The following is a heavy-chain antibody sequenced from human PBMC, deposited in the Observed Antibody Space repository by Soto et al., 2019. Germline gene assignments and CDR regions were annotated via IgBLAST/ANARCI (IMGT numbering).Heavy chain of an antibody. CDR3: AKRPASIITFDY. CDR2: ISGNGGST. CDR1: GFTFSNYA. D-gene: IGHD2-2*01. Sequence: GGSLRLSCAASGFTFSNYAMSWVRQAPGKGLEWVSTISGNGGSTYYADSVKGRFTIYRDNSKNMLFLQINSLRDDDLAVYYCAKRPASIITFDYWGQGTPVTASS. J-gene: IGHJ4*02. V-gene: IGHV3-23*01.